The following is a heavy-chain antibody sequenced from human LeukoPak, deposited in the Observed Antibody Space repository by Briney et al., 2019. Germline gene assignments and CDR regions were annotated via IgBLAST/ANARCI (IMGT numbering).Heavy chain of an antibody. Sequence: SETLSLNCTVSGGSILIGDYYLSWIRHPPGICLEWIGYIYYSGSTYYNPSLKSRVTISVDTSKNQFSLKLSSVTAADTAVYYCAREGSSGSFDYWGQGTLVTVSS. CDR3: AREGSSGSFDY. CDR2: IYYSGST. CDR1: GGSILIGDYY. D-gene: IGHD3-10*01. J-gene: IGHJ4*02. V-gene: IGHV4-30-4*01.